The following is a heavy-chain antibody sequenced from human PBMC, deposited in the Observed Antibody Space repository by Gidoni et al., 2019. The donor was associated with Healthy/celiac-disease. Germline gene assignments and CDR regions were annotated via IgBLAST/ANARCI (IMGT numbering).Heavy chain of an antibody. CDR2: IRSKAYGGTT. J-gene: IGHJ4*02. D-gene: IGHD2-15*01. V-gene: IGHV3-49*04. CDR1: FGDYA. Sequence: FGDYAMSWVRQAPGKGLEWVGFIRSKAYGGTTEYAASVKGRFTISRDDSKSIAYLQMNSLKTEDTAVYYCTRYYCSGGSCYSTEYYFDYGGQGTLVTVSS. CDR3: TRYYCSGGSCYSTEYYFDY.